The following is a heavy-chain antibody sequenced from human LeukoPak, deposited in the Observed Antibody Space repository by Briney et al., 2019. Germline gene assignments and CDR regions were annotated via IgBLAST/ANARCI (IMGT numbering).Heavy chain of an antibody. CDR2: TYYRSKWYN. CDR1: GDSVSSNSAA. J-gene: IGHJ6*02. Sequence: SPTLSLTFAISGDSVSSNSAAWNWIRQSPSRGLEWLGRTYYRSKWYNDYAVSVKSRITINPDTSKNQFSLQLNSVTPEDTAVYYCARTITMVRGVMAYYYYGMDVWGQGTTVTVSS. V-gene: IGHV6-1*01. D-gene: IGHD3-10*01. CDR3: ARTITMVRGVMAYYYYGMDV.